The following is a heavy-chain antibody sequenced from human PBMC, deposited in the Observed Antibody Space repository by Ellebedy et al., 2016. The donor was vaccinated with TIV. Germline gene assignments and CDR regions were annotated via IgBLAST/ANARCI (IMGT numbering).Heavy chain of an antibody. CDR1: GGSISNYY. D-gene: IGHD1-26*01. CDR3: ARGKNSGTSPFDF. J-gene: IGHJ4*01. CDR2: VYYSGST. Sequence: MPSETLSLTCTVSGGSISNYYWNWIRQPPGKGLEWIGYVYYSGSTNYSPSLKSRLTISVDTSKSQLSLRLSSVPAADTAIYYCARGKNSGTSPFDFWGQGTLVSVSS. V-gene: IGHV4-59*01.